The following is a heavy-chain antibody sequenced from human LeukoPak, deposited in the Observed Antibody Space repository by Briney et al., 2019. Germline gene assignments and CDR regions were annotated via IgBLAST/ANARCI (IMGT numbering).Heavy chain of an antibody. CDR2: INHSGST. CDR1: GGSFSGYY. J-gene: IGHJ6*04. V-gene: IGHV4-34*01. D-gene: IGHD2-2*01. CDR3: ARYCSSTSCFSWYYGMDV. Sequence: PSETLSLTCAVYGGSFSGYYGSWIRQPPGKGLEWIGEINHSGSTNYNPSLKSRVTISVDTSKNQFSLKLSSVTAADTAVYYCARYCSSTSCFSWYYGMDVWGKGTTVTVSS.